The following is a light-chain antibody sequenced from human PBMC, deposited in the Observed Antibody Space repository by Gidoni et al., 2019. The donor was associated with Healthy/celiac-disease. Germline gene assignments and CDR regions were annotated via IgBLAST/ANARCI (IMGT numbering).Light chain of an antibody. CDR3: QQSYSNLT. Sequence: DIQITQSPSSLSASVGDRVTITCRASQSISSYLNWYQQKPGKAPKSLIYAESSLQSGVPSRFSSSGSVTEFTRTMSTLQPEDFATMYGQQSYSNLTFGQGTKLEIK. CDR1: QSISSY. J-gene: IGKJ1*01. CDR2: AES. V-gene: IGKV1-39*01.